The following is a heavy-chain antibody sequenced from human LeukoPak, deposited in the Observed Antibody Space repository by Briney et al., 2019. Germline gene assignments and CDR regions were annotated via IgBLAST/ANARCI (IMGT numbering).Heavy chain of an antibody. CDR3: ANDRWEDYYGSGSYYMVSWFDP. CDR2: ISGSGGST. V-gene: IGHV3-23*01. CDR1: GFTFSSYA. Sequence: GGSLRLSCAASGFTFSSYAMSWVRQAPGKGLEWVSAISGSGGSTYYADSVKGRFTISRDNSKNTLYLQMNSLRAEDTAVYYCANDRWEDYYGSGSYYMVSWFDPWGQGTLVTVSS. D-gene: IGHD3-10*01. J-gene: IGHJ5*02.